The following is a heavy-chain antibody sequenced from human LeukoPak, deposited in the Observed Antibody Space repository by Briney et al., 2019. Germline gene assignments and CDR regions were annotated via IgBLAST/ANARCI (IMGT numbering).Heavy chain of an antibody. CDR1: GSAFTTYG. Sequence: SVKVSCKPSGSAFTTYGLTWDRQAPEHLLEWMGWTNVYNGNTKYGQTFQGRVTMTTDTSTSTAYMELRSLRSDDTAVYYCARGPIPGELDYWGQGTLVTVSS. CDR3: ARGPIPGELDY. D-gene: IGHD1-26*01. J-gene: IGHJ4*02. CDR2: TNVYNGNT. V-gene: IGHV1-18*01.